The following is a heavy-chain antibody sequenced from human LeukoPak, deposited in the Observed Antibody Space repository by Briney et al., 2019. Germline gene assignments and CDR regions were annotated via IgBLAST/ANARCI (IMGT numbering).Heavy chain of an antibody. CDR2: ISGYNGNT. CDR3: ARSSLGTITAGPFDY. V-gene: IGHV1-18*01. CDR1: GYTFSSYG. Sequence: ASVKVSCKASGYTFSSYGIAWVRQAPGQGLEWMGWISGYNGNTNYSQKLQVRVSMTTDTSTTTAYMELRSLTSDDTALYYCARSSLGTITAGPFDYWGQGTLVTVSS. J-gene: IGHJ4*02. D-gene: IGHD5-12*01.